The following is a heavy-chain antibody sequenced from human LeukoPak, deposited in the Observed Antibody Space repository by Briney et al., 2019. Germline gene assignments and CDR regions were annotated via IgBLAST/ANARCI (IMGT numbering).Heavy chain of an antibody. D-gene: IGHD3-10*01. CDR1: GFTFSSYA. CDR3: ARQYYYAQFDY. J-gene: IGHJ4*02. V-gene: IGHV3-7*01. CDR2: IKQDGSEK. Sequence: GGSLRLSCAASGFTFSSYAMHWVRQAPGKGLEWVANIKQDGSEKYYVDSVKGRFTISRDNAKNSLYLQMNSLRAEDTAVYYCARQYYYAQFDYWGQGTLVTVSS.